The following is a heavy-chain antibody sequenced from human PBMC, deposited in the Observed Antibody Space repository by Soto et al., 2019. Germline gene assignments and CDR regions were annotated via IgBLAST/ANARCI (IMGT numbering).Heavy chain of an antibody. CDR2: IDSDGSRI. CDR1: GVTFSNYW. J-gene: IGHJ4*02. CDR3: VRTSLVVAVATREDF. Sequence: VQLVESGGGLVQPGESLRLSCAASGVTFSNYWMHWVRQAPGKGLVWVSRIDSDGSRITYADFVKGRFTISRDNAKNTVYLHMNSLTAEDTAVYYGVRTSLVVAVATREDFWGQGTLVTVSS. V-gene: IGHV3-74*01. D-gene: IGHD2-15*01.